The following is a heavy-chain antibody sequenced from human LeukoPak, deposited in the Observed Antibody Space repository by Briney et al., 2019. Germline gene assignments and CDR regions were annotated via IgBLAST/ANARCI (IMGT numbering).Heavy chain of an antibody. CDR2: IIPILGIA. J-gene: IGHJ4*02. D-gene: IGHD2-2*01. Sequence: ASVKVSCKASGGTFSSYAISWVRQAPGQGLEWMGRIIPILGIANYAQKFQGRVTITADKSTSTACMELSSLRSEDTAVYYCARAAPYHLDTDWGQGTLVTVSS. CDR1: GGTFSSYA. CDR3: ARAAPYHLDTD. V-gene: IGHV1-69*04.